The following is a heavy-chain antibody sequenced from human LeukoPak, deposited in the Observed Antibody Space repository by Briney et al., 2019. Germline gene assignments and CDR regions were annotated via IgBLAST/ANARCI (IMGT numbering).Heavy chain of an antibody. CDR3: ARGLSSMDV. CDR2: IYCSVKT. V-gene: IGHV4-39*02. CDR1: GASVHSSSYY. Sequence: PSETLSLTCTVSGASVHSSSYYWGWIRQSPGKGLEWIGSIYCSVKTYYNPSLKSRVTISIDASKNQFSLKLTSVTAADTAVYYCARGLSSMDVWGQGTTVTVSS. D-gene: IGHD6-6*01. J-gene: IGHJ6*02.